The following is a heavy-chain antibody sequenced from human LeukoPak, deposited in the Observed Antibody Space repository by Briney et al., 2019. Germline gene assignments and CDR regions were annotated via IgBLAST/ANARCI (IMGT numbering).Heavy chain of an antibody. D-gene: IGHD3-22*01. J-gene: IGHJ4*02. V-gene: IGHV1-18*01. CDR1: GYTFTSYG. CDR2: ISAYNGNT. Sequence: ASVKVSCKASGYTFTSYGISWVRQAPGQGLEWMGWISAYNGNTNYAQKLQGRVTMTTDTSTSTAYMELRSLRSDDTAVYYCARDPRVYYYDSSGPFDYWGQGTLATVSS. CDR3: ARDPRVYYYDSSGPFDY.